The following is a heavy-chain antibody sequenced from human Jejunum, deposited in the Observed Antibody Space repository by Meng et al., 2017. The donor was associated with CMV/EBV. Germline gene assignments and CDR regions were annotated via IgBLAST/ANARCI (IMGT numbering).Heavy chain of an antibody. D-gene: IGHD2-21*01. J-gene: IGHJ4*02. Sequence: CAAAGFTVSRYWMQWVRQAPGKGLVWVSRINSDGSSTSYADSVKGRFTISRDNAKNTLYLQMNSLRAEDTAVYYCAREASGDCYDYWGQGTLVTVSS. CDR2: INSDGSST. CDR3: AREASGDCYDY. V-gene: IGHV3-74*01. CDR1: GFTVSRYW.